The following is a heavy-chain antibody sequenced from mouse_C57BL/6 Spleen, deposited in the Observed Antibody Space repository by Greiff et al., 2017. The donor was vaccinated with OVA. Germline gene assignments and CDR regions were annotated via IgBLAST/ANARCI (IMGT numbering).Heavy chain of an antibody. J-gene: IGHJ1*03. Sequence: VKPGASVKMSCKASGYTFTDYYMNWVKQSHGKSLEWIGVINPYNGGTSYNQKFKGKATLTVDKSSSTAYMELNSLTSEDSAVYYCARRGFNYYDLDVWGTGTTVTVSS. CDR2: INPYNGGT. D-gene: IGHD1-1*01. V-gene: IGHV1-19*01. CDR1: GYTFTDYY. CDR3: ARRGFNYYDLDV.